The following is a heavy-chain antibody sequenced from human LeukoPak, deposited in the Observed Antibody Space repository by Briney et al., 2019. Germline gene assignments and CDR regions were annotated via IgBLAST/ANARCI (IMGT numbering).Heavy chain of an antibody. CDR3: ARDLQLYDAFDI. CDR1: GFTFSSYS. V-gene: IGHV3-21*01. D-gene: IGHD1-1*01. Sequence: GGSLRLSCAASGFTFSSYSMIWVRQAPGKGLEWVSSISSSSSYIYYADSVKGRFTISRDNAKNSLYLQMNSLRAEDTAVYYCARDLQLYDAFDIWGQGTMVTVSS. J-gene: IGHJ3*02. CDR2: ISSSSSYI.